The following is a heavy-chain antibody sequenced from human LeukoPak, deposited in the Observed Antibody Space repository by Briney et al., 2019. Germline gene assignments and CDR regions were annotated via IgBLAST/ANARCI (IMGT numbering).Heavy chain of an antibody. V-gene: IGHV1-24*01. D-gene: IGHD3-22*01. Sequence: ASVKVSCKVSGYTLTELSMHWVRQAPGKGLEWMGGFDPEDGETTYAQKFQGRITMTEDTSTDTAYMELSSLRSEDTAVYYCAHYDSSGYYSEGFDYWGQGTLVTVSS. CDR3: AHYDSSGYYSEGFDY. J-gene: IGHJ4*02. CDR2: FDPEDGET. CDR1: GYTLTELS.